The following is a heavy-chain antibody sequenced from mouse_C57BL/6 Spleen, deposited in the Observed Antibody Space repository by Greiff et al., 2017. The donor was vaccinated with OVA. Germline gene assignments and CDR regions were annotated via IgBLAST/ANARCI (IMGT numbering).Heavy chain of an antibody. Sequence: VQRVESGAELVRPGASVTLSCKASGYTFTDYEMHWVKQTPVHGLEWIGAIDPETGGTAYNQKFKGKAILTADKSSSTAYMELRSLTSEDSAVYYCTRWDDYDVDYWGQGTTLTVSS. CDR2: IDPETGGT. CDR3: TRWDDYDVDY. J-gene: IGHJ2*01. CDR1: GYTFTDYE. V-gene: IGHV1-15*01. D-gene: IGHD2-4*01.